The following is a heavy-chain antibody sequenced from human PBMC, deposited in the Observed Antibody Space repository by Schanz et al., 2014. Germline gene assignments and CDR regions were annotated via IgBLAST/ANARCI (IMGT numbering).Heavy chain of an antibody. J-gene: IGHJ6*02. D-gene: IGHD2-15*01. V-gene: IGHV1-69*01. Sequence: QVQLVQSGAEVKKPGSSVKVSCKASGDTFHTYAFSWVRQAPGQGLEWMGGIIPTFGTPNYAQRFQGRVTITADAASGTAYMELISLTSEDTAVYYCARTWASVVVVVAATLPYFGMDVWGQWTTVTVSS. CDR1: GDTFHTYA. CDR3: ARTWASVVVVVAATLPYFGMDV. CDR2: IIPTFGTP.